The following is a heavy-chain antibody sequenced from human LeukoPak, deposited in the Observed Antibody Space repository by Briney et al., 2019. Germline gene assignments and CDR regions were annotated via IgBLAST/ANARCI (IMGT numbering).Heavy chain of an antibody. CDR3: ARARRDGSYRSWFDP. CDR2: IIPILGIA. V-gene: IGHV1-69*04. J-gene: IGHJ5*02. Sequence: PEASVKVSCKASGGTFSSYAISWVRQAPGQGLEWMGRIIPILGIANYAQKFQGRVTITADKSTSTAYMELSSLRSEDTAVYYCARARRDGSYRSWFDPWGQGTLVTVSS. CDR1: GGTFSSYA. D-gene: IGHD1-26*01.